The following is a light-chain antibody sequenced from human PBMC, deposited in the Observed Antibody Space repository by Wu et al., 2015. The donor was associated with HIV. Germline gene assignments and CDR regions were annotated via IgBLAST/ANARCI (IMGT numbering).Light chain of an antibody. CDR2: DAS. J-gene: IGKJ1*01. Sequence: EKLMTQSPATLSVSPGERVTLSCRASQSVNSNLAWYQQIPGQAPRLLIYDASTRATGVPARFSGSGSGTEFILTISSIQSEDSAVYFCQQYNTWPPVTFGQGTKVEMK. V-gene: IGKV3-15*01. CDR3: QQYNTWPPVT. CDR1: QSVNSN.